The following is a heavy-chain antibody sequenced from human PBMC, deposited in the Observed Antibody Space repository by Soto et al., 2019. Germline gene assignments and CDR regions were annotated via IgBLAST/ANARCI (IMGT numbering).Heavy chain of an antibody. D-gene: IGHD3-22*01. V-gene: IGHV1-58*01. CDR3: APDPYYYDTSGSTISFDY. Sequence: SEEISCKASGFNFTSSAVQWVRQARGQCINWIGWIVVGSGNTNYAPKFWERVTITWDMSTSTAYMELSRLRSEDTAVYYCAPDPYYYDTSGSTISFDYWGQGTLVTVSS. CDR1: GFNFTSSA. CDR2: IVVGSGNT. J-gene: IGHJ4*02.